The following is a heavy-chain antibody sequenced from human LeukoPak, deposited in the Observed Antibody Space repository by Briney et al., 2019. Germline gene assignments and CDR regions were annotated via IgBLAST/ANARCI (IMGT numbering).Heavy chain of an antibody. Sequence: ASVKVSCKASGYTFTGYYMHWVRQAPGQGLEWMGWINPNSGGTGYAQKFQGRVTITRNTSISTAYMELSSLRSEDTAVYYCARGDSIAARPGSSYYYYYMDVWGKGTTVTVSS. V-gene: IGHV1-8*03. CDR3: ARGDSIAARPGSSYYYYYMDV. J-gene: IGHJ6*03. CDR1: GYTFTGYY. CDR2: INPNSGGT. D-gene: IGHD6-6*01.